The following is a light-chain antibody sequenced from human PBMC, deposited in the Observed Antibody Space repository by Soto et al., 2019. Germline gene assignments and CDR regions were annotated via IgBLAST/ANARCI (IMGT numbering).Light chain of an antibody. J-gene: IGKJ4*01. CDR3: QQSYSTPLT. CDR1: QTIRTW. CDR2: AAS. Sequence: DIQLTQSPYSLSASVGDRVTITCRASQTIRTWLNWYQQKPGKAPKLLIYAASSLQSGVPSRFSGSGSGKDFTLTISSLQPEDSATYYCQQSYSTPLTFGGGTKVDIK. V-gene: IGKV1-39*01.